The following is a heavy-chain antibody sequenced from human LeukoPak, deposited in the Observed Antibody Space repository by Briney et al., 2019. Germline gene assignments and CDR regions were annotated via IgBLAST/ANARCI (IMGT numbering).Heavy chain of an antibody. CDR2: IYYSGST. D-gene: IGHD5-12*01. CDR1: GGSISSYY. Sequence: ASETLSLTCTVSGGSISSYYWSWIRQPPGKGLEWIGYIYYSGSTNYNPSLKSRVTISVDTSKNQFSLKLSSVTAADTAVYYCARGGSSGYDPFDYWGQGTLVTVSS. J-gene: IGHJ4*02. V-gene: IGHV4-59*01. CDR3: ARGGSSGYDPFDY.